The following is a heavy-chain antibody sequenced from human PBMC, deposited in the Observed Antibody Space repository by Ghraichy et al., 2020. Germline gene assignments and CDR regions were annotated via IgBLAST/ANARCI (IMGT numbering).Heavy chain of an antibody. CDR3: AYLSSIAAPYYYGMDV. CDR2: IYYSGST. V-gene: IGHV4-59*08. D-gene: IGHD6-6*01. J-gene: IGHJ6*02. CDR1: GGSISSYY. Sequence: SETLSLTCTVSGGSISSYYWSWIRQPPGKGLEWIGYIYYSGSTNYNPSLKSRVTISVDTSKNQFSLKLSSVTAADTAVYYCAYLSSIAAPYYYGMDVWGQGTTVTVSS.